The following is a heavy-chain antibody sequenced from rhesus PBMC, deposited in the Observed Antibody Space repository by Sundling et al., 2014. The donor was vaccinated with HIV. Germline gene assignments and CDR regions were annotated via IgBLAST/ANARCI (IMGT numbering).Heavy chain of an antibody. CDR3: ASEITANGALDF. CDR1: GGSIRSSNW. CDR2: INGNSGNT. D-gene: IGHD1-26*01. V-gene: IGHV4S10*01. Sequence: QVQLQESGPAVVKPSETLSLTCTVSGGSIRSSNWWHWIRQPPGKGLEWIGEINGNSGNTNYNPSLKSRVTISEDTSKNQFSLKLNSVTAADTAVYYCASEITANGALDFWGQGSGSPSLQ. J-gene: IGHJ3*01.